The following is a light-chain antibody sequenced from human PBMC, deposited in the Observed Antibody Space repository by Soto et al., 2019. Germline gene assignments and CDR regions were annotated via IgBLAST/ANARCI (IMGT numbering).Light chain of an antibody. Sequence: EIVMTQSPATLSVSPGERAALSCRASQNVNSNLAWYQQKPAQAPRLLIYGASTRATGIPARFRGSGSGTEFTLTISNLQSEDFAVYYCQQYNNWPLTFGGGTKVEIK. CDR3: QQYNNWPLT. V-gene: IGKV3-15*01. CDR1: QNVNSN. J-gene: IGKJ4*01. CDR2: GAS.